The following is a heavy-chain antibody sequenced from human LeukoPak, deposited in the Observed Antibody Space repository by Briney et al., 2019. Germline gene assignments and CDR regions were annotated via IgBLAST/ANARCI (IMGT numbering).Heavy chain of an antibody. CDR3: ARDQAGYSSGWYLRWFDP. CDR1: GYTFTSYA. CDR2: INAANGNT. D-gene: IGHD6-19*01. Sequence: GASVKVSCKASGYTFTSYAMHWVRQAPGQRLEWMGWINAANGNTKYSQKFQGRVTITRDTSASTAYMELSSLRSEDTAVYYCARDQAGYSSGWYLRWFDPWGQGTLVTVSS. V-gene: IGHV1-3*01. J-gene: IGHJ5*02.